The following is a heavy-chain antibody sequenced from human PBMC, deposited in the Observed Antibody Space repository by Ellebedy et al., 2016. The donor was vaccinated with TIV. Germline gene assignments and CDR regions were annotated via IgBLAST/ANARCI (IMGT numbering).Heavy chain of an antibody. V-gene: IGHV1-18*01. Sequence: ASSVKVSCKASGYTFTSYGISWARQAPGQGLEWMGWISAYNGNTNYAQKLQGRVTMTTDTSTSTVYMELSSLRSEDTAVYYCARVATSSGYCSGGSCYLPVDYWGQGTLVTVSS. J-gene: IGHJ4*02. D-gene: IGHD2-15*01. CDR3: ARVATSSGYCSGGSCYLPVDY. CDR2: ISAYNGNT. CDR1: GYTFTSYG.